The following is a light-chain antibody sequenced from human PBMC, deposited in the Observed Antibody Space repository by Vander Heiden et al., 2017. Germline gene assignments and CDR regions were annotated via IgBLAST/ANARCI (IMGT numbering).Light chain of an antibody. V-gene: IGLV1-40*01. J-gene: IGLJ1*01. CDR1: SSNIGAGYD. Sequence: QSVLTQPPPVSGAPGPRVAIPCTGRSSNIGAGYDVHWYQHLPGTAPKLLIYGNRNRPSGVPDRFSGSKSGTSASLAITGLQAEDEADYYCQSYDSSLSGSGVFGTGTKVTVL. CDR3: QSYDSSLSGSGV. CDR2: GNR.